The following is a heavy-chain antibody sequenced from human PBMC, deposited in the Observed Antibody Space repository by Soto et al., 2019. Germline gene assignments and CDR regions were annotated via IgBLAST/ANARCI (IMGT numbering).Heavy chain of an antibody. V-gene: IGHV5-51*01. Sequence: GESLKISCQVSGYVFTNFWIGWVRQMPGKGLEWMGIVYPGDSDTRYSPSFQGQVIISVDKSISTAYLQWSSLKASDTAMYYCARHIRDTWTDYFDSWGQGTLVTVSS. CDR3: ARHIRDTWTDYFDS. CDR2: VYPGDSDT. D-gene: IGHD1-1*01. CDR1: GYVFTNFW. J-gene: IGHJ4*02.